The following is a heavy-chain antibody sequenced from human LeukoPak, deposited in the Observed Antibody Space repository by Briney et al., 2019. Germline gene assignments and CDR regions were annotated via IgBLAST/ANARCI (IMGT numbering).Heavy chain of an antibody. Sequence: GGSLRLSCAASGFTFSSYAMHWVRQAPGKGLERVAVISYDGSNKYYADSVKGRFTISRDNSKNTLYLQMNSLRAEDTAVYYCARDIAGFDPWGQGTLVTVSS. J-gene: IGHJ5*02. D-gene: IGHD2-15*01. V-gene: IGHV3-30*04. CDR1: GFTFSSYA. CDR2: ISYDGSNK. CDR3: ARDIAGFDP.